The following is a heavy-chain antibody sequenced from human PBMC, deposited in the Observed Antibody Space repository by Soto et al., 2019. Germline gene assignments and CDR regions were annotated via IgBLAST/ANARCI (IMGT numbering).Heavy chain of an antibody. D-gene: IGHD2-2*01. CDR3: ARAALGYCSSTSCPTRYYYYGMDV. J-gene: IGHJ6*01. Sequence: ASVKVSCKASGYTFTGYYMHWVRQAPGQGLEWMAWINPNSGGTNYAQKFQGRVTMTRDTSISTAYMELSRLRSDDTAVYYCARAALGYCSSTSCPTRYYYYGMDVWGQGTTVTVSS. CDR2: INPNSGGT. CDR1: GYTFTGYY. V-gene: IGHV1-2*02.